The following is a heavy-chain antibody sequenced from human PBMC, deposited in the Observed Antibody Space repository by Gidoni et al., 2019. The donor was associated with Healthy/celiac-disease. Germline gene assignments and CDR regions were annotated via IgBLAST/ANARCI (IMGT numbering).Heavy chain of an antibody. V-gene: IGHV4-39*01. CDR3: ARGDTYYDILTGYYYYFDY. Sequence: QLQLQESGPGLVKPSETLSLTCTVSGGSISSSSYYWGWIRQPPGKGLEWIGSIYYSGSTYYNPSLKSRVTISVDTSKNQFSLKLSSVTAADTAVYYCARGDTYYDILTGYYYYFDYWGQGTLVTVSS. J-gene: IGHJ4*02. CDR1: GGSISSSSYY. D-gene: IGHD3-9*01. CDR2: IYYSGST.